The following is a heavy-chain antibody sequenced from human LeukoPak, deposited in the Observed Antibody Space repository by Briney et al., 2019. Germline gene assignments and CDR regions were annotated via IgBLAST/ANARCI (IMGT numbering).Heavy chain of an antibody. V-gene: IGHV1-24*01. CDR2: FDPEDGET. CDR3: ATDFEGDDAFDI. CDR1: GYTLTELS. D-gene: IGHD3-9*01. Sequence: ASVKVSCKVSGYTLTELSMHWVRQAPGKGLEWMGGFDPEDGETIYAQKFQGRVTMTEDTSTDTAYMELSSLRSEDTAVYYCATDFEGDDAFDIWGQGTMVTVSS. J-gene: IGHJ3*02.